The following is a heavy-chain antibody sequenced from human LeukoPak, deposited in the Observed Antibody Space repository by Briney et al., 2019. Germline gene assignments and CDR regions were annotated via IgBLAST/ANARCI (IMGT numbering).Heavy chain of an antibody. CDR2: IFYSGST. CDR3: VKPNTPKYVADY. V-gene: IGHV4-39*01. Sequence: PSETLSLTCTVSRGSTSSSSYYWGWIRQPPGKGLEYIGSIFYSGSTYYNPSLKSRVTISVDTSKNQFSLKLSSVTPADTAMYYCVKPNTPKYVADYWGQGTLVTVSS. CDR1: RGSTSSSSYY. D-gene: IGHD2-2*01. J-gene: IGHJ4*02.